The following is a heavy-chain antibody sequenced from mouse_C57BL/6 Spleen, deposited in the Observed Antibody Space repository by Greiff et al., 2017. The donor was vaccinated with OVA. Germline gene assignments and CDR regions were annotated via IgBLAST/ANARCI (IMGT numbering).Heavy chain of an antibody. Sequence: QVQLKQPGAELVRPGASVTLSCKASGYTFTDYEMHWVKQTPVHGLEWIGAIDPETGGTAYNQKFKGKAILTADKSSSTAYMELRSLTSEDSAVYYCTRWDDDPDYWGQGTTLTVSS. CDR1: GYTFTDYE. CDR3: TRWDDDPDY. J-gene: IGHJ2*01. V-gene: IGHV1-15*01. CDR2: IDPETGGT. D-gene: IGHD2-4*01.